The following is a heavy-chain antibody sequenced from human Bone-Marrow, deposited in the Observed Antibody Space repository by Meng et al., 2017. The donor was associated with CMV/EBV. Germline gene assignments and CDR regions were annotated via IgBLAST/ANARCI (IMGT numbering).Heavy chain of an antibody. CDR2: IYHSGST. CDR3: ARESMVPAYYFDY. V-gene: IGHV4-4*02. Sequence: AGSGGSISSSNWWSWVRQPPGKGLEWIGEIYHSGSTNYNPSLKSRVTISVDKSKNQFSLKLSSVTAADTAVYYCARESMVPAYYFDYWGQGTLVTVSS. J-gene: IGHJ4*02. CDR1: GGSISSSNW. D-gene: IGHD3-10*01.